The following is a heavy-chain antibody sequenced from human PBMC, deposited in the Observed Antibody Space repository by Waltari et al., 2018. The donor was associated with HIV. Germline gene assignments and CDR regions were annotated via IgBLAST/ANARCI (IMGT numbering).Heavy chain of an antibody. J-gene: IGHJ6*02. CDR1: GGAFNNDA. V-gene: IGHV1-69*13. D-gene: IGHD2-2*01. Sequence: QVQLVQSGAEVKKPGSSVKVSCKASGGAFNNDAFSWVRQVTGQGLEWMGGIVPIFGTTNYAQKFQGRVRITADESTSTAYRDLSSLRSEDTAVYYCARVICSTTSCYDLDYYYGMDVWGQGTTVTVSS. CDR3: ARVICSTTSCYDLDYYYGMDV. CDR2: IVPIFGTT.